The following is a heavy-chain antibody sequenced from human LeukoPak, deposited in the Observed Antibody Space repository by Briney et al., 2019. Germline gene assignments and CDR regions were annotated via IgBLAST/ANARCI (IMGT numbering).Heavy chain of an antibody. J-gene: IGHJ4*02. CDR3: AREFVGYYYGSGSYDLDY. V-gene: IGHV3-48*01. CDR2: ISSSSSTI. CDR1: GFTFSSYG. Sequence: TGGFLRLSCAASGFTFSSYGMNWVRQAPGKGLEWVSYISSSSSTIYYADSVKGRVTISRDNAKNSLYLQMNSLRAEDTAVYYCAREFVGYYYGSGSYDLDYWGQGTLVTVSS. D-gene: IGHD3-10*01.